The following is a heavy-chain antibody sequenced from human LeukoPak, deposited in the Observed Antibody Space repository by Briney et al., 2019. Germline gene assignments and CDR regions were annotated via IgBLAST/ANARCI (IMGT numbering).Heavy chain of an antibody. D-gene: IGHD6-13*01. J-gene: IGHJ4*02. CDR2: IIPIFGTA. CDR1: GGTFSSYA. V-gene: IGHV1-69*13. Sequence: GASVTVSCKASGGTFSSYAISWVRQAPGHGLEWMGGIIPIFGTANYAQKFQGRVTITADESTSTAYMELSSLRSEDTAVYYCAREDDSSSWHLDGYWGQGTLVTVSS. CDR3: AREDDSSSWHLDGY.